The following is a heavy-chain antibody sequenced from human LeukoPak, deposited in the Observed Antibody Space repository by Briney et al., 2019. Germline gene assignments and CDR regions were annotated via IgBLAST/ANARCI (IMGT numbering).Heavy chain of an antibody. J-gene: IGHJ4*02. CDR1: GGTFSSYA. V-gene: IGHV1-8*03. D-gene: IGHD5-12*01. CDR2: MNPNSGNT. CDR3: ARGLWLRLTG. Sequence: GASVKVSCKASGGTFSSYAISWVRQATGQGLEWMGWMNPNSGNTGYAQKFQGRVTITRNTSISTAYMELSSLRSEDTAVYYCARGLWLRLTGWGQGTLVTVSS.